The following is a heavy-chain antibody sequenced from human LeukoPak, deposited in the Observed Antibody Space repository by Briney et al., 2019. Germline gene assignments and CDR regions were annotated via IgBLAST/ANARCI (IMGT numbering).Heavy chain of an antibody. D-gene: IGHD6-19*01. J-gene: IGHJ6*03. CDR3: ARDLKWLVNYYYYYYMDV. V-gene: IGHV3-49*04. CDR1: GFTFGDYA. CDR2: IRSKTYGGTT. Sequence: GGSLRLSCTTSGFTFGDYAMSWVRQAPGKGLQWVGFIRSKTYGGTTEYAASVKGRFTISRDDSKSIAYLQMNSLKTEDTAVYYCARDLKWLVNYYYYYYMDVWGKGTTVTISS.